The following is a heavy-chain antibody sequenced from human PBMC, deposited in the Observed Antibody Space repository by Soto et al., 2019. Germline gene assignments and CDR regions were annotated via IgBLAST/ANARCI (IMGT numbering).Heavy chain of an antibody. CDR3: ATGGSAALMPPSGRDNWFDP. J-gene: IGHJ5*02. Sequence: PGGSLRLSCAASGFAFDDYVMHWVRQPPGRGLEWVSGITWNGGTIRYVDSVKGRFTISRDNAENSLYLQMNSLRPEDTAVYYCATGGSAALMPPSGRDNWFDPWGQGPQVTVSS. D-gene: IGHD2-2*01. V-gene: IGHV3-9*01. CDR2: ITWNGGTI. CDR1: GFAFDDYV.